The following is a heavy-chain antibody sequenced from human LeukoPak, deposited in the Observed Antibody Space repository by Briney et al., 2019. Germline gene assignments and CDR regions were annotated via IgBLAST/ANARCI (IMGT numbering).Heavy chain of an antibody. J-gene: IGHJ4*02. D-gene: IGHD1-1*01. CDR1: GFTFSRYW. V-gene: IGHV3-7*01. Sequence: GGSLRLSCAASGFTFSRYWMSWVRQAPGKELEWVANIKQDGSEKYYVDSVKGRFTISRDNAKNSLYLQMNSLRAEDTAVYYCARDVYNMGDYWGQGTLVTVSS. CDR2: IKQDGSEK. CDR3: ARDVYNMGDY.